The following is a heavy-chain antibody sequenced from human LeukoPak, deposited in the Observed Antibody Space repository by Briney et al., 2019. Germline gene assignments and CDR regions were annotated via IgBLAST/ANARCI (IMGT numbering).Heavy chain of an antibody. J-gene: IGHJ4*02. D-gene: IGHD5-12*01. CDR3: AKDRRLAGYYFDY. V-gene: IGHV3-9*01. CDR1: GFTFNDYG. CDR2: ISWNSLTI. Sequence: GGSLRLSCAASGFTFNDYGMHWVRQAPGKGLEWVAGISWNSLTIGYADAVKGRFTISRDNAKNSLYLQMNSLRAEDTALYYCAKDRRLAGYYFDYWGQGILVTVSS.